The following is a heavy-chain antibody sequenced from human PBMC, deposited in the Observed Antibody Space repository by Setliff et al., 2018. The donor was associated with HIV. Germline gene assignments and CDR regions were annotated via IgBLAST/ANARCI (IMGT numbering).Heavy chain of an antibody. Sequence: ASVKVSCKASGFSFTKYGFSWVRQAPGQGLEWMGWISAYNGNTNYGQKLQGRLTMTTDTSTTTAYMELSSLRSDDTAVYFCVRGALLAAFDFDYWGQGTLVTVSS. CDR1: GFSFTKYG. CDR2: ISAYNGNT. J-gene: IGHJ4*01. CDR3: VRGALLAAFDFDY. D-gene: IGHD3-10*01. V-gene: IGHV1-18*01.